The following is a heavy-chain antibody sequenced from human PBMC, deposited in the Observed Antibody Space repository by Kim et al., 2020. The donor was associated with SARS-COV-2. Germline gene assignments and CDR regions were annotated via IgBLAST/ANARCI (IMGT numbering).Heavy chain of an antibody. CDR3: ARDLGAASFNRFDP. V-gene: IGHV7-4-1*02. Sequence: YAQGFTGRFVFSLDTSVSTAYLQISSLKAEDTAVYYCARDLGAASFNRFDPWGQGTLVTVSS. J-gene: IGHJ5*02. D-gene: IGHD3-16*01.